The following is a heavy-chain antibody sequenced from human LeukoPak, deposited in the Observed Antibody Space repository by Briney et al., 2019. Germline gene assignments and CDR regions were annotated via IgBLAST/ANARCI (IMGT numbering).Heavy chain of an antibody. CDR3: ARGGGITMVQGEARDFDY. V-gene: IGHV1-8*02. D-gene: IGHD3-10*01. CDR2: MNPNSGNT. CDR1: GYKFTDYY. J-gene: IGHJ4*02. Sequence: ASVKVSCKASGYKFTDYYMHWVRQAPGQGLEWMGWMNPNSGNTGYAQKFQGRVTMTRNTSISTAYMELSSLRSEDTAVYYCARGGGITMVQGEARDFDYWGQGTLVTVSS.